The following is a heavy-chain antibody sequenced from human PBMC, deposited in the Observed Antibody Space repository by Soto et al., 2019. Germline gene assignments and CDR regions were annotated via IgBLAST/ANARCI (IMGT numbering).Heavy chain of an antibody. Sequence: PGGSLRLSCAASGFPFSSYSMNWVRQDPGKGLEWVSSISSSSSYIYYADSVKGRFTISRDNAKNSLYLQMNSLRAEDTAVYYCARDLPNLSWPTNFDYWGQGTLVTVSS. D-gene: IGHD6-13*01. J-gene: IGHJ4*02. V-gene: IGHV3-21*01. CDR1: GFPFSSYS. CDR3: ARDLPNLSWPTNFDY. CDR2: ISSSSSYI.